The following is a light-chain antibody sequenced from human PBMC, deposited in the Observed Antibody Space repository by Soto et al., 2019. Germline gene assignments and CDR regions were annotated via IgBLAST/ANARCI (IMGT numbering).Light chain of an antibody. CDR1: SSDVGAYSY. V-gene: IGLV2-14*03. J-gene: IGLJ2*01. Sequence: QSALTQPASVSESPGQSITISCTGTSSDVGAYSYVSWYQQHPGKAPKLIIYDVTYRPAGVSNRFSGSKSGNTASLTSSGLQAEDEADYYCSSYTSSSTLFGGGTKLTVL. CDR3: SSYTSSSTL. CDR2: DVT.